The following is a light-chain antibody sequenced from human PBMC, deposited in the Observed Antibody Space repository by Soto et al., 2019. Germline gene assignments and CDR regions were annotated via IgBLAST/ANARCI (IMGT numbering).Light chain of an antibody. J-gene: IGKJ1*01. V-gene: IGKV1-5*01. CDR1: QTINNW. CDR2: HAS. Sequence: DIQMTQSPSTLSASIGDRVTITCRASQTINNWLAWYQQKPGKAPNLLIYHASNLETGAPSRFSGGPFGTEFTRTISSLPPYDFATYYCPHYNSNPWTFGQGTKVEIK. CDR3: PHYNSNPWT.